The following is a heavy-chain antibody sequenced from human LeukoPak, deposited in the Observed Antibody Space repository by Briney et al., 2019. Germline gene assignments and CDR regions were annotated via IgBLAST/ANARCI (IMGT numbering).Heavy chain of an antibody. CDR1: GGSFSGYY. CDR2: INHSGST. Sequence: SETLSLTCAVYGGSFSGYYWSWIRQPPGKRLEWIGEINHSGSTNYNPSLKSRVTISVDTSKNQFSLKLSSVTAADTAVYYCARMDKELYDFWSGSNWFDPWGQGTLVTVSS. J-gene: IGHJ5*02. D-gene: IGHD3-3*01. CDR3: ARMDKELYDFWSGSNWFDP. V-gene: IGHV4-34*01.